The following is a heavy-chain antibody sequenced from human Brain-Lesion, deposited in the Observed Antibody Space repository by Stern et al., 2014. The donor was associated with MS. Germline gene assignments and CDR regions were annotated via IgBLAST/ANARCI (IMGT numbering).Heavy chain of an antibody. D-gene: IGHD5-18*01. CDR3: ASGYRIFDY. V-gene: IGHV4-61*02. CDR2: IHPSGRG. J-gene: IGHJ4*02. Sequence: VQLVESGPGLVKPSQTLSLTCTVSGGSISSGSDYWSWIRQPVGKGLEWIGRIHPSGRGFYTPSLKSRVTISTDTSMNQFSLELNSATAADTAIYYCASGYRIFDYWGQGILVTVSS. CDR1: GGSISSGSDY.